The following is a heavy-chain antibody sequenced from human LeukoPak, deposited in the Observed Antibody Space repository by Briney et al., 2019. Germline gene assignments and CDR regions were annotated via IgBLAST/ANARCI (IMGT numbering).Heavy chain of an antibody. D-gene: IGHD6-13*01. CDR3: AKDSGSSSWYYFDY. V-gene: IGHV3-30*18. Sequence: PGRSLRLSCAASVFTFSIYGMHWVRQAPGKGLEGVAVISYDGSNKYYADSVKGRFTISRDNSKNTLYLQMNSLGAEDTAVYYCAKDSGSSSWYYFDYWGQGALVTVSS. CDR2: ISYDGSNK. CDR1: VFTFSIYG. J-gene: IGHJ4*02.